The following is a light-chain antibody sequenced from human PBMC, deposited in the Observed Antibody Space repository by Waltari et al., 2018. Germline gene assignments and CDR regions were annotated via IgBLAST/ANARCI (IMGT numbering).Light chain of an antibody. Sequence: DIQMAQSPSTLAASVGDRVTITCRASQSISYWLAWYQQKPGQAPKLLIYRASNLIDVVPSRFSGRGAWTEFTLTIDSLQPDDFATYFCQQYSGSPPWTFGQGTKVEIK. CDR2: RAS. CDR1: QSISYW. V-gene: IGKV1-5*03. J-gene: IGKJ1*01. CDR3: QQYSGSPPWT.